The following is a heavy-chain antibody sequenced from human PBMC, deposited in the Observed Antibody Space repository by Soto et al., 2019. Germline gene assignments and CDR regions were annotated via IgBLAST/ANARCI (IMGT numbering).Heavy chain of an antibody. CDR1: GFTFSSYG. CDR2: ISYDGSNK. J-gene: IGHJ4*02. V-gene: IGHV3-30*18. D-gene: IGHD6-13*01. Sequence: QVQLVESGGGVVQPGRSLRLSCAASGFTFSSYGMHWVRQAPGKGLEWVAVISYDGSNKYYADSVKGRFTISRDNSKNTLYLQMNSLRAEDTAVYYCAKCVQQQLAPSYYFDYWGQGTLVTVSS. CDR3: AKCVQQQLAPSYYFDY.